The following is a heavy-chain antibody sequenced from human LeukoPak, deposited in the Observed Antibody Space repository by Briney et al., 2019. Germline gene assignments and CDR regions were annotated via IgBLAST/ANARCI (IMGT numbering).Heavy chain of an antibody. CDR2: ISSSSSYI. CDR3: ARDREPGIAVAGTGY. Sequence: GGSLRLSCAASGFTFSSYWMSWVRQAPGKGLEWVSSISSSSSYIYYADSVKGRFTISRDNAKNSLYLQMNSLRAEDTAVYYCARDREPGIAVAGTGYWGQGTLVTVSS. V-gene: IGHV3-21*01. CDR1: GFTFSSYW. D-gene: IGHD6-19*01. J-gene: IGHJ4*02.